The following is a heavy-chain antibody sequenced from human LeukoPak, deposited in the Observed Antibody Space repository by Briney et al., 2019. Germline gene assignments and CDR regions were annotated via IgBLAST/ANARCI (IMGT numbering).Heavy chain of an antibody. CDR3: ARGWRGQQLKWFDP. V-gene: IGHV4-61*02. CDR2: IYYNGSS. D-gene: IGHD3-3*01. J-gene: IGHJ5*02. CDR1: GGPISSGGYH. Sequence: SETLSLTCTVSGGPISSGGYHWNWIRQPAGKGLEWIGRIYYNGSSNYNPSLKSRVTISIDTSKNQFSLKLNSVTAADTAVYFCARGWRGQQLKWFDPWGQGTLVAVSS.